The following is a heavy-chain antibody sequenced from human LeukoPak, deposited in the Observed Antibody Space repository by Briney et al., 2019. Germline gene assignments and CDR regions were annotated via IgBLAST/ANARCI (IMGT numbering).Heavy chain of an antibody. CDR2: ISGSGGNT. CDR1: GFTFSNYA. Sequence: PGGSLRLSCAASGFTFSNYAMSWVRQAPGKGLEWVSGISGSGGNTYYADSVKGRFTISRDNAKNSLYLQMNSLRAEDTAVYYCANVWGSYLDDAFDIWGQGTMVTVSS. D-gene: IGHD3-16*02. CDR3: ANVWGSYLDDAFDI. V-gene: IGHV3-23*01. J-gene: IGHJ3*02.